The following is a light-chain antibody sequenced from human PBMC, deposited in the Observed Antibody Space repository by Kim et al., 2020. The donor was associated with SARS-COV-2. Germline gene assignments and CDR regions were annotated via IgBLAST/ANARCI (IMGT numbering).Light chain of an antibody. J-gene: IGKJ5*01. CDR3: QQYNNWPIT. V-gene: IGKV3-15*01. Sequence: VSPGERATLTCRASQSISSNLACYQQKPGQAPRLLIYGASTRATDIPARFSGSGSGTEFTLTISSLQSEDFAVYYCQQYNNWPITFGQGTRLEIK. CDR2: GAS. CDR1: QSISSN.